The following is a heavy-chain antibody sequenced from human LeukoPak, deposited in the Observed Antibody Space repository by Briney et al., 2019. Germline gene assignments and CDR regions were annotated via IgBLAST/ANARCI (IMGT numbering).Heavy chain of an antibody. CDR3: AKDLTVGYFDY. CDR1: GFTFSSYA. J-gene: IGHJ4*02. CDR2: ISGSGGST. D-gene: IGHD4-23*01. Sequence: GESLKICCAASGFTFSSYAMSWVRQAPGKGLEWVSAISGSGGSTYYADSVKGRFTISRDNSKNTLYLQMNSLRAEDTAVYYCAKDLTVGYFDYWGQGTLVTVSS. V-gene: IGHV3-23*01.